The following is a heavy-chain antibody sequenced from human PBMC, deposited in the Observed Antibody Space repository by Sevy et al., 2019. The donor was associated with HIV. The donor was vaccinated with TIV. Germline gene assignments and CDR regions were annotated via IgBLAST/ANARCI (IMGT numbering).Heavy chain of an antibody. V-gene: IGHV4-39*01. CDR3: ARHGGLVDRGFDF. Sequence: SETLSLTCTVSGGSIGRNSYDWGWIRQSPGKGLEWVGSIYFSGSTNYATSLKSRVSISVDSSKNQVSLKMRSVTATATAVYYCARHGGLVDRGFDFWGQGTLVTVSS. J-gene: IGHJ4*02. D-gene: IGHD3-10*01. CDR1: GGSIGRNSYD. CDR2: IYFSGST.